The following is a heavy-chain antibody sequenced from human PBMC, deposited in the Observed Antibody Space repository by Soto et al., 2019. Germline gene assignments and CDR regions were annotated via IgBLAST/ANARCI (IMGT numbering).Heavy chain of an antibody. CDR2: INSYSGAT. Sequence: ASVKVSCKASGYTFTDYYMHWVRQAPGHGLEWVGCINSYSGATNFAQKFQGRVTMTRETSITTAYMELNRLTSDDTAVYYCATGGAHCSNGVCLGQYWGQGTLVTVSS. CDR3: ATGGAHCSNGVCLGQY. D-gene: IGHD2-8*01. CDR1: GYTFTDYY. V-gene: IGHV1-2*02. J-gene: IGHJ4*02.